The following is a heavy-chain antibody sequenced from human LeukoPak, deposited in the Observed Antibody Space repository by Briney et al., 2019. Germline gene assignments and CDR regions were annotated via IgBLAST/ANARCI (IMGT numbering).Heavy chain of an antibody. V-gene: IGHV3-7*01. Sequence: GGSLRLSCAASGFTFSRYWMSWVRQAPGKGLEWVANIKEDGSEKYSVDSVRGRFTVYRDNAEHSLYLQMNSVRAEDTAVYYCARGGIYIPPYYYYYMDVRGRGTTVTVSS. CDR2: IKEDGSEK. D-gene: IGHD3-16*01. CDR3: ARGGIYIPPYYYYYMDV. J-gene: IGHJ6*03. CDR1: GFTFSRYW.